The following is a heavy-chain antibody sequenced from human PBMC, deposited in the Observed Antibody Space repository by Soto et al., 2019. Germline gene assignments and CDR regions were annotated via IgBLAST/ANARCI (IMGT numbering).Heavy chain of an antibody. CDR3: AKNQERELPRVIDF. CDR2: MSGSSSTT. D-gene: IGHD1-7*01. Sequence: EVRLLESGGGLVKPGGSLRLSSPTPGLTFSNYAMSWVPQAPGGGLEWVSSMSGSSSTTSYADSVKGRFTISRDRSKNTLYLQMSSLRAEDTALYYCAKNQERELPRVIDFWGQGTLVTVSS. J-gene: IGHJ4*02. V-gene: IGHV3-23*01. CDR1: GLTFSNYA.